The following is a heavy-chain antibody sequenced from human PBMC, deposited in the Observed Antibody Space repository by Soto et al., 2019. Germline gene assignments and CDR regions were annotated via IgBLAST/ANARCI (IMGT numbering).Heavy chain of an antibody. CDR2: IYHSGST. D-gene: IGHD6-13*01. CDR3: AREAAAGKPHY. J-gene: IGHJ4*02. V-gene: IGHV4-30-2*01. Sequence: PSETLSLTCAVSGGSISSGGYSWSWIRQPPGKGPEWIGYIYHSGSTYYNPSLKSRVTISVDRSKNQFSLKLSSVTAADTAVYYCAREAAAGKPHYWGQGTLVTVSS. CDR1: GGSISSGGYS.